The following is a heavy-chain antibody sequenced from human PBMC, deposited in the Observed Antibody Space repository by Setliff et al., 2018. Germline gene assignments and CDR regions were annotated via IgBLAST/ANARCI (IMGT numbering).Heavy chain of an antibody. Sequence: ASVKVSCKASGYTFKDFIISWVRQAPGQGLEWMGWISPHTGRAYYAPELQGRVSLTTDESTNTAYLELRGLRSDDTAVYYCMRLVRFCSRTVCQRTSGDEAWGQGTLVTVSS. CDR3: MRLVRFCSRTVCQRTSGDEA. D-gene: IGHD3-3*01. J-gene: IGHJ5*02. CDR2: ISPHTGRA. V-gene: IGHV1-18*04. CDR1: GYTFKDFI.